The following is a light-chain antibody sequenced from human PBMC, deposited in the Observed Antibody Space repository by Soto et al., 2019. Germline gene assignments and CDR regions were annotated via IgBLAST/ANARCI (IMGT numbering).Light chain of an antibody. J-gene: IGLJ2*01. Sequence: QSVLTQPASVSGAPGQSITISCTGTSCDFGVYDSVSWYQQHPGKAPKLIIYGVTNRPSGVSNRSSGSKSGNTASLTVSGHATDDADYYYRCSVRDWSALWIFGGGTKLTVL. CDR1: SCDFGVYDS. CDR3: CSVRDWSALWI. CDR2: GVT. V-gene: IGLV2-14*01.